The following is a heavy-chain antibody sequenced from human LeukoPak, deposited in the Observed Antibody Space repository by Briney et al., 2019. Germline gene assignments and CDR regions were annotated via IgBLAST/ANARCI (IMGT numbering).Heavy chain of an antibody. V-gene: IGHV5-51*01. CDR2: IYPGDSDT. CDR1: GYRFTSYW. Sequence: GESLKISCKGSGYRFTSYWICWVRQMPGKGLEWMGIIYPGDSDTRYSPSFQGQVTISADKSINTAYLQWSSLKASDTAMYYCARQASPIYYYYYMDVWGKGTTVTVSS. D-gene: IGHD2-2*01. J-gene: IGHJ6*03. CDR3: ARQASPIYYYYYMDV.